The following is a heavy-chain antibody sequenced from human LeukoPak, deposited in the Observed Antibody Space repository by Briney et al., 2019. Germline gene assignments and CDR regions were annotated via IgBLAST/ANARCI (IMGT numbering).Heavy chain of an antibody. Sequence: GGSLRLSCAASGFTFSSHWMHWVRQAPGKGLEWVSTISVGAEYIFYADSVKGRFTISRDDSNNALYLQMHSLRAEDTALYYCASGPPFLKYFEYWGQGTLVTVSS. CDR1: GFTFSSHW. CDR3: ASGPPFLKYFEY. D-gene: IGHD3-3*01. CDR2: ISVGAEYI. J-gene: IGHJ4*02. V-gene: IGHV3-23*01.